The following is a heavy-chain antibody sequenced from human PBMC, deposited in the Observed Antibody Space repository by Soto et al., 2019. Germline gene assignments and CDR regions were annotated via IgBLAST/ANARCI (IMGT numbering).Heavy chain of an antibody. CDR2: IYYSGST. CDR3: AREYCSGGSCYTGWFDP. V-gene: IGHV4-59*01. J-gene: IGHJ5*02. Sequence: QVQLQESGPGLVKPSETLSLTCTVSGGSISSYYWSWIRQPPGKGLERIGYIYYSGSTNYNPSLKSRVAISVDTSKNQFSLKLSSVTAADTAVYYCAREYCSGGSCYTGWFDPWGQGTLVTVSS. CDR1: GGSISSYY. D-gene: IGHD2-15*01.